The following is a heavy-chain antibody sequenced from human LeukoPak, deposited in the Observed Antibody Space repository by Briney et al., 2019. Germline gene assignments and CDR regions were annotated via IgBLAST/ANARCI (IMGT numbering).Heavy chain of an antibody. CDR3: AESITIFGVVLDSWFDP. CDR2: IIPIFGTA. D-gene: IGHD3-3*01. V-gene: IGHV1-69*13. J-gene: IGHJ5*02. Sequence: ASVKVSCKASGGTFSSYAISWVRQAPGQGLEWMGGIIPIFGTANYAQKFQGRVTITADESTSTAYMELSSLRSEDTAVYCCAESITIFGVVLDSWFDPWGQGTLVTVSS. CDR1: GGTFSSYA.